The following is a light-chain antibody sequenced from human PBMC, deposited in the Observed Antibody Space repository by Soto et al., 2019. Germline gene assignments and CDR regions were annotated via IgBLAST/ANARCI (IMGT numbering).Light chain of an antibody. CDR2: KVS. CDR1: QSLVSSDGSTN. CDR3: MQGTYWPPWT. Sequence: DVVLTQSPLSLPVTLGQPASISCRSSQSLVSSDGSTNLNWFQQRPGQSPRRLIYKVSYRDSGVPDRFSGSGSGTDFTLNISRVEAEDVAIYFCMQGTYWPPWTFGQGTKVEIK. V-gene: IGKV2-30*01. J-gene: IGKJ1*01.